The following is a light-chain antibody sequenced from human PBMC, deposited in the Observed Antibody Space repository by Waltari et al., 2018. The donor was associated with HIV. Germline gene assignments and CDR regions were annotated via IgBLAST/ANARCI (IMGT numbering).Light chain of an antibody. J-gene: IGKJ2*01. CDR1: QNVNRN. CDR2: NTS. V-gene: IGKV3-15*01. Sequence: EIVMTQSPATLSVSPGERATFSCRASQNVNRNLAWYQQKPGQAPRLLVYNTSTRASGIPARFGGSGSATEFTLTINTLQSEDFAVYYGQQYNKWLSFGQGTNLEIK. CDR3: QQYNKWLS.